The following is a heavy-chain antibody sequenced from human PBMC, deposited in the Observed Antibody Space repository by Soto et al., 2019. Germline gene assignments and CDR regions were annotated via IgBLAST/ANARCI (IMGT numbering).Heavy chain of an antibody. CDR1: GYTFTSYY. D-gene: IGHD4-17*01. J-gene: IGHJ6*02. CDR3: ARAPDMTTVTTRDYYYYYGMDV. V-gene: IGHV1-46*01. Sequence: GASVKVSCKASGYTFTSYYMHWVRQAPGQGLEWMGVINPSGGSTSYAQKFQGRVTMTRDTSTSTVYMELSSLRSEDTAVYYCARAPDMTTVTTRDYYYYYGMDVWGQGTTVTVSS. CDR2: INPSGGST.